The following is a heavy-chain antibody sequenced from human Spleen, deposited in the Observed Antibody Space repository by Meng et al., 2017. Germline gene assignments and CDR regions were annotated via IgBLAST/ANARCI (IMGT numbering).Heavy chain of an antibody. Sequence: GGSLRLSCAASGFSLSNYEVNWVRQAPGKGLEWVSYISSSGSIIYYADSVKGRFTVSRDNAKNSLYLQMNSLRAEDTAVYYCARAPTTVTTRANWFDPWGQGTLVTVSS. J-gene: IGHJ5*02. CDR1: GFSLSNYE. V-gene: IGHV3-48*03. D-gene: IGHD4-17*01. CDR2: ISSSGSII. CDR3: ARAPTTVTTRANWFDP.